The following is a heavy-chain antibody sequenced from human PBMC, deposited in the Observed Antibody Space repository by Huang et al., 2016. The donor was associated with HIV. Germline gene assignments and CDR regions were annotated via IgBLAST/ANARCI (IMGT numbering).Heavy chain of an antibody. CDR1: GYTFTSYG. CDR2: ISAASGDT. D-gene: IGHD3-22*01. J-gene: IGHJ3*02. Sequence: QIQLMQSGPELKQPGASVKVSCKASGYTFTSYGITWVRQAPGQGPGWMGWISAASGDTEYAQNFQGRVTLTTDTSTTIAYMELRSLRSDDTAKYYCARDPKYHRIGYYRQRRGIDIWGQGTMVIVSS. V-gene: IGHV1-18*01. CDR3: ARDPKYHRIGYYRQRRGIDI.